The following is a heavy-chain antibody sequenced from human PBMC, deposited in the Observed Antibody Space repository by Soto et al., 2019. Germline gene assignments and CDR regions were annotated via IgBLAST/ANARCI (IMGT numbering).Heavy chain of an antibody. D-gene: IGHD5-18*01. CDR1: GGSFGDYY. V-gene: IGHV4-34*01. Sequence: SETLSLTYAVYGGSFGDYYWSRIRQPPGKGLEWIGEINHSGSTNYNPSLKSRVTISVDTSKNQFSLKLSSVTAADTAVYYFAREGIQLWIHYYYYGMDVWGQGTTVTVSS. J-gene: IGHJ6*02. CDR3: AREGIQLWIHYYYYGMDV. CDR2: INHSGST.